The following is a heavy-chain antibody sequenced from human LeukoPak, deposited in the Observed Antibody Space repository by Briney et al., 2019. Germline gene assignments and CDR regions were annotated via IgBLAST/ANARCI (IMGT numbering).Heavy chain of an antibody. CDR2: IDHSGST. V-gene: IGHV4-34*01. Sequence: NPSETLSLTCAVYGGSFSGYYWSWIRQPPGKGLEWIGEIDHSGSTNYNPSLKSRVTISVDTSKNQFSLKLSSVTAEDTAVYYCARSLFSARRSPFDSWGQGTLVTVSS. CDR3: ARSLFSARRSPFDS. CDR1: GGSFSGYY. J-gene: IGHJ4*02. D-gene: IGHD2-21*01.